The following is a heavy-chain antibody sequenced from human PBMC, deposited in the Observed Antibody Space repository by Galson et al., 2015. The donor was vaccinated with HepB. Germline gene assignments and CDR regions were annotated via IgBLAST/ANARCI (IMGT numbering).Heavy chain of an antibody. CDR1: GFTFSSYS. D-gene: IGHD6-19*01. V-gene: IGHV3-21*01. J-gene: IGHJ5*01. CDR2: ITTNSNYI. CDR3: ARVLGGGWYWFDS. Sequence: SLRLSCAASGFTFSSYSMNWVRQAPGKGLEWVSSITTNSNYIYYADSVKGRFTISRDNAKNSLYLQMNSLRAEDTAVYYCARVLGGGWYWFDSWGQGTLVTVSS.